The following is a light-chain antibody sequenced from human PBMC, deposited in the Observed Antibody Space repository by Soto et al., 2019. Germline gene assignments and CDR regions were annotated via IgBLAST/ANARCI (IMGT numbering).Light chain of an antibody. CDR3: QQLNDYPIT. CDR2: AAS. CDR1: QGISSS. V-gene: IGKV1-9*01. Sequence: DIQMTQSPSTLSASVGDRVTITCRASQGISSSLAWYQQEPGKAPKVLIYAASPLQSGVPSRFSGSGSGTEFTLTISSLQPEDFATYYCQQLNDYPITFGQGTRLEIK. J-gene: IGKJ5*01.